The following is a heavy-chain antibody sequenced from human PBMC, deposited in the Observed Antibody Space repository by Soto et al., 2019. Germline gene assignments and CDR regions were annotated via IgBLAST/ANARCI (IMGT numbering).Heavy chain of an antibody. Sequence: GASVKVSCKASGGTFSSYAISWVRQAPGQGLEWMGGIIPIFGTANYAQKFQGRVTITADESTSTAYMELSSLRSEDTDVYYCARVDGYNYGNWFDPWGQGTLVTVS. CDR2: IIPIFGTA. V-gene: IGHV1-69*13. CDR1: GGTFSSYA. D-gene: IGHD5-12*01. J-gene: IGHJ5*02. CDR3: ARVDGYNYGNWFDP.